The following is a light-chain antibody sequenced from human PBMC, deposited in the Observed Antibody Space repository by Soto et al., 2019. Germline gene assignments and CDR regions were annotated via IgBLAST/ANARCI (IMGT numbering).Light chain of an antibody. CDR1: QGISSW. J-gene: IGKJ4*01. CDR3: QQATRLPVS. Sequence: DIQMTQSPSSVSASVGDRVTITCRARQGISSWLAWYQQKPGEAPKLLIYGASNLQSGVPSRFGGSGSGTDFTLTISSLQPEDFATYYCQQATRLPVSFGGGTKVEIK. CDR2: GAS. V-gene: IGKV1-12*01.